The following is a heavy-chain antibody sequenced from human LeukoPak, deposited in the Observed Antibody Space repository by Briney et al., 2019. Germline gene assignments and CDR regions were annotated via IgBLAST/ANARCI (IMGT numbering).Heavy chain of an antibody. CDR2: MNPNSGNT. D-gene: IGHD3-9*01. J-gene: IGHJ4*02. Sequence: ASVKVSCKASGYTFTGYYMHWVRQATGQGLEWMGWMNPNSGNTGYAQKFQGRVTMTRNTSISTAYMELSSLRSEDTAVYYCARGVTYYDILTGYYVYWGQGTLVTVSS. CDR3: ARGVTYYDILTGYYVY. CDR1: GYTFTGYY. V-gene: IGHV1-8*02.